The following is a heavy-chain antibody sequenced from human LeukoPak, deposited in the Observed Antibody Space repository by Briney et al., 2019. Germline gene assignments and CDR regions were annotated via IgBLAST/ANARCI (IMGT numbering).Heavy chain of an antibody. CDR1: GYSFTNYW. V-gene: IGHV5-51*01. CDR3: ARAATVTSRFRAFDI. J-gene: IGHJ3*02. D-gene: IGHD4-17*01. Sequence: GESLNISCKGSGYSFTNYWIGWVRPMPGKGLEWMGVIFPGDSDTRYSPSFQGQVSISADKSITTAYLQWGSLKASDTAMYYCARAATVTSRFRAFDIWGQGTMVTVSS. CDR2: IFPGDSDT.